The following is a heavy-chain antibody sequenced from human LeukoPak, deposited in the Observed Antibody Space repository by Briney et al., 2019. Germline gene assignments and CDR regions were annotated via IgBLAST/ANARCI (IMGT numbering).Heavy chain of an antibody. CDR3: ARGRYFDWLHYYYYYGMDV. D-gene: IGHD3-9*01. CDR2: MNPNSGNT. CDR1: GYTFTSYD. J-gene: IGHJ6*02. V-gene: IGHV1-8*01. Sequence: ASVKVSCKASGYTFTSYDINWVRQATGQGLEWMGWMNPNSGNTGYAQKFQGRVTMTRNTSISTAYMELSSLRSEDTAVYYCARGRYFDWLHYYYYYGMDVWGQGTTVTVSS.